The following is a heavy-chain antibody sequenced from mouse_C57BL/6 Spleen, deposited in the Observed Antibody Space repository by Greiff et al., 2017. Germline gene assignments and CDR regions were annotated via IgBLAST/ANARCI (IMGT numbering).Heavy chain of an antibody. CDR2: IYPGDGDT. J-gene: IGHJ3*01. CDR1: GYAFSSSW. Sequence: QVQLKQSGPELVKPGASVKISCKASGYAFSSSWMNWVKQRPGKGLEWIGRIYPGDGDTNYNGKFKGKATLTADKSSSTAYLQLSSLTSEDSAVYFCARSRTGTVFAYWAKGLWSLSLQ. V-gene: IGHV1-82*01. CDR3: ARSRTGTVFAY. D-gene: IGHD4-1*01.